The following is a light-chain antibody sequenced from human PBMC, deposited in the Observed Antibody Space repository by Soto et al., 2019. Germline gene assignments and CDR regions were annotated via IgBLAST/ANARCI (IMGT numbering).Light chain of an antibody. Sequence: QSVLTQPASVSGCPGQSITISCPGTSNEIGSYNLVSWYQQHPGKAPKLMIYEGSKRPSGVSNLFSGSKSGNTASLTISGLQAEDEADYYCCSYAGSSTFLYVFGTGTKVTVL. J-gene: IGLJ1*01. V-gene: IGLV2-23*03. CDR3: CSYAGSSTFLYV. CDR2: EGS. CDR1: SNEIGSYNL.